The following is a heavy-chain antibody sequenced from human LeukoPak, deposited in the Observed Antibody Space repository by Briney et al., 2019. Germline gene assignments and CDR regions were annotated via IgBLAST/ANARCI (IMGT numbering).Heavy chain of an antibody. V-gene: IGHV1-18*01. CDR3: AKDKGPYSGNYRSPWSAFDI. D-gene: IGHD1-26*01. J-gene: IGHJ3*02. Sequence: GASVKVSCKASGYTFTNYGIIWVRQAPGQGLEWMGWISGYNGNTNYAQKLQDRVTMTTDTSTSTAYMELRSLRPEDTALYYCAKDKGPYSGNYRSPWSAFDIWGQGTMVTVSS. CDR1: GYTFTNYG. CDR2: ISGYNGNT.